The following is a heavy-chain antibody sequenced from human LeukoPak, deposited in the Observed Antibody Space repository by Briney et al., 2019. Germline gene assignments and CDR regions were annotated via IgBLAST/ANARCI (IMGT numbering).Heavy chain of an antibody. CDR3: ARVEAYSYGSYFFDY. Sequence: SETLSLTCAVYGGSFNGYYWTWIRQSPGKGLEWIGEINDSGRTSYKPSLRSRVIISVDTSKNQFSLKLSSVTAADTAVYFCARVEAYSYGSYFFDYWGQGAQVSVSA. CDR1: GGSFNGYY. CDR2: INDSGRT. V-gene: IGHV4-34*01. D-gene: IGHD4-4*01. J-gene: IGHJ4*02.